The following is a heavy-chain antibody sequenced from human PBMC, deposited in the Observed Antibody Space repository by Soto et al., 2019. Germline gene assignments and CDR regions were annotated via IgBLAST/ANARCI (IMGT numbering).Heavy chain of an antibody. J-gene: IGHJ6*02. CDR1: GYTFTSYA. D-gene: IGHD2-8*01. CDR3: VLRDANGYYYYYGMDV. CDR2: INAGNGNT. V-gene: IGHV1-3*01. Sequence: ASVKVSCKASGYTFTSYAMHWVRQAPGQRLEWMGWINAGNGNTKYSQKFQGRVTITRDTSASTAYMELSSLRSEDTAVYYCVLRDANGYYYYYGMDVWGQGTTVTVSS.